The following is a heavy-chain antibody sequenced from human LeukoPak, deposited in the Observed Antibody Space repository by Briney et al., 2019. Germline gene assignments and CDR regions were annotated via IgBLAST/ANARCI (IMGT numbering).Heavy chain of an antibody. V-gene: IGHV3-74*01. CDR1: GFTFRNYL. CDR2: INQDESRA. Sequence: GGSLRLSCAVSGFTFRNYLMHWVRQAPGQGLVWVSRINQDESRAYADSVKGRFTVSRDNAKNMLYLHLSGLRAEDTAVYYCATVDGPTVTTMFFDNWGQGTLVTVSS. CDR3: ATVDGPTVTTMFFDN. D-gene: IGHD4-17*01. J-gene: IGHJ4*02.